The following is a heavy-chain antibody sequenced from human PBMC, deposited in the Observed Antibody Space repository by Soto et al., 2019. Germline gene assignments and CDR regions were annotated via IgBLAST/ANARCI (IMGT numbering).Heavy chain of an antibody. J-gene: IGHJ4*02. CDR2: INHSGST. CDR1: GGSFSGYY. CDR3: ARVFEGFDF. Sequence: SETLSLTCAVYGGSFSGYYWSWIRQPPGKGLEWIGQINHSGSTNRNPSLKSRITISVDTSKNQFSLTLSSVTAADTAMYYCARVFEGFDFWAQGTPVTSPQ. V-gene: IGHV4-34*01.